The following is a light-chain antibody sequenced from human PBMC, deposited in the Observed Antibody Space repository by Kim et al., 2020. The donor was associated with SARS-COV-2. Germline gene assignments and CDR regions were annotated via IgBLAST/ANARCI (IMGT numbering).Light chain of an antibody. CDR3: QKYNSAPWT. CDR2: AAS. CDR1: QDIANS. V-gene: IGKV1-27*01. Sequence: ASTGDRVTITCRASQDIANSLAWYQQKPGKVPQVLIYAASTLQSGVPSRFSGSGSGTEFTLTIGSLQTEDVATYYCQKYNSAPWTFGPGTKVDIK. J-gene: IGKJ1*01.